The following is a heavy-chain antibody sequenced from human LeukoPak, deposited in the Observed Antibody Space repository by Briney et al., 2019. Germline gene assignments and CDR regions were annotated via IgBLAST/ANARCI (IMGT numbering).Heavy chain of an antibody. Sequence: ASVKVSCKASGYTFTSYYMHWVRQAPGQGLEWMGWINPNSGGTNYAQKFQGRVTMTRGTSISTAYMELSRLRSDDTAVYYCARADFFRSAQSSGSFDYWGQGTLVTVSS. V-gene: IGHV1-2*02. CDR3: ARADFFRSAQSSGSFDY. CDR2: INPNSGGT. J-gene: IGHJ4*02. D-gene: IGHD6-19*01. CDR1: GYTFTSYY.